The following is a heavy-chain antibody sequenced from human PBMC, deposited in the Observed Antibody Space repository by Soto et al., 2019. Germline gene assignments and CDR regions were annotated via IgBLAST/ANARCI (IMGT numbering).Heavy chain of an antibody. D-gene: IGHD6-13*01. J-gene: IGHJ6*02. CDR1: GFTFSSYA. CDR2: ISGSGGST. CDR3: AKDLRSGIAAPGYYGMDV. V-gene: IGHV3-23*01. Sequence: PXGSLRLSCGASGFTFSSYAMSWVRQAPGKGLEWVSAISGSGGSTYYADSVKGRFTISRDNSKNTLYLQMNSLRAEDTAVYYCAKDLRSGIAAPGYYGMDVWGQGTTVTVXS.